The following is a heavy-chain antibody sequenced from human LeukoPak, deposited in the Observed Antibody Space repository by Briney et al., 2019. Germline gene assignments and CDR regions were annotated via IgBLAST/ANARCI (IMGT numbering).Heavy chain of an antibody. Sequence: PGGSLRLSCAASGFTVSSNYMNWVRQAPGKGLEWVAVISYDGSNKYYADSVKGRFTISRDNSKNTLYLQMNSLRAEDTAVYYCARGKEQWLVLDAFDIWGQGTMVTVSS. J-gene: IGHJ3*02. CDR1: GFTVSSNY. CDR2: ISYDGSNK. CDR3: ARGKEQWLVLDAFDI. D-gene: IGHD6-19*01. V-gene: IGHV3-30*03.